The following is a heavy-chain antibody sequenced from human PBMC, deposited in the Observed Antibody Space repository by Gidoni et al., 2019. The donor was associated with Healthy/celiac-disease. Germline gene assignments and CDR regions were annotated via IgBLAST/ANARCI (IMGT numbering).Heavy chain of an antibody. Sequence: EVQLLESVGGLVQPGGSLRLSCAASWCPFSIYAMSWVRQASGKGLEWVSAISGSDGSTYYADSMKGRFTISRDNSKNTLYLQMNSLRAEDTAVYYCAKAYYDFWSGIQDWGQGTLITVSS. D-gene: IGHD3-3*01. CDR2: ISGSDGST. V-gene: IGHV3-23*01. CDR1: WCPFSIYA. CDR3: AKAYYDFWSGIQD. J-gene: IGHJ1*01.